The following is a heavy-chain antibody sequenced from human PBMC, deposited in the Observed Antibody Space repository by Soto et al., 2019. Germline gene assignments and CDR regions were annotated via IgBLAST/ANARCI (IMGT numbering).Heavy chain of an antibody. V-gene: IGHV3-23*01. J-gene: IGHJ5*02. D-gene: IGHD4-4*01. CDR1: GFTFSNHA. Sequence: GGSLRLSCAASGFTFSNHAMSWVRQAPGTGLEWVSAIDGGGTKTYYADSVKGRFTISRDNSMNTLYLQMDSLRAEDTAIYYCTKEHSNYPDNWFDPCGQGTRVTVSS. CDR3: TKEHSNYPDNWFDP. CDR2: IDGGGTKT.